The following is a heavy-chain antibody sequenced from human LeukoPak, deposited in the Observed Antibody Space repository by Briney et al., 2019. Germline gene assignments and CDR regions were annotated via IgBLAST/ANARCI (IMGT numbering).Heavy chain of an antibody. CDR1: GYTFTGYY. D-gene: IGHD2-15*01. CDR2: INPNSGGT. Sequence: GASVKVSCKASGYTFTGYYMHWVRQAPGQGLEWMGWINPNSGGTNYAQKFQGRVTMTRDTSISTAYMELSRLRSDDTAVYYCAIHCSGGSCYSVYMDVWGKGTTVTVS. V-gene: IGHV1-2*02. J-gene: IGHJ6*03. CDR3: AIHCSGGSCYSVYMDV.